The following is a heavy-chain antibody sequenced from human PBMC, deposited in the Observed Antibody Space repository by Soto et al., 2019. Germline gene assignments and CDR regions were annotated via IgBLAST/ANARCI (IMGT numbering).Heavy chain of an antibody. CDR3: ATAMVNAVTGFDY. V-gene: IGHV3-23*01. D-gene: IGHD5-18*01. Sequence: GGSLRLSCAASGFTFSSYAMSWVRQAPGKGLEWVSAIRGSGGSTYYADSVKVRVTISRNNYKNTLYLQKKSLRTEETAVYYCATAMVNAVTGFDYWGQGTLVTVSS. CDR2: IRGSGGST. J-gene: IGHJ4*02. CDR1: GFTFSSYA.